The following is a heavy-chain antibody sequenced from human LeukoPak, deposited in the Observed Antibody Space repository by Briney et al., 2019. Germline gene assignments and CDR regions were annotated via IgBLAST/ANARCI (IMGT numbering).Heavy chain of an antibody. CDR2: ISSSSNYR. D-gene: IGHD2-2*02. J-gene: IGHJ4*02. CDR3: ARTSVAAAISPYYFDY. V-gene: IGHV3-21*01. CDR1: GFTFSSYS. Sequence: GGSLRLSCAAAGFTFSSYSMNWVRQAPGKGLEWDSLISSSSNYRYYADSVKGRFTISRDNAKNSLYLQMASLRAEDTAVYYCARTSVAAAISPYYFDYWGQGTLVTVSS.